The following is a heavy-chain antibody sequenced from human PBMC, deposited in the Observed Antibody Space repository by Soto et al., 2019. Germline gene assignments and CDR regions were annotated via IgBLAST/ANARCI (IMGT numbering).Heavy chain of an antibody. CDR3: ARVRRSLEWLFQIYYFDY. V-gene: IGHV1-3*01. CDR1: GYTFTSYA. J-gene: IGHJ4*02. D-gene: IGHD3-3*01. CDR2: INAGNGNT. Sequence: ASVKVSCKASGYTFTSYAMHWVRQAPGQRLEWMGWINAGNGNTKYSQKFQGRVTITRDTSASTAYMELSSLRSEDTAVYYCARVRRSLEWLFQIYYFDYWGQGTLVTVSS.